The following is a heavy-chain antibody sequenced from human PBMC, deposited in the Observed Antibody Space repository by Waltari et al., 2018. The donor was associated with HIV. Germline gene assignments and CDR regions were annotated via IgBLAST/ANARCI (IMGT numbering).Heavy chain of an antibody. D-gene: IGHD6-13*01. J-gene: IGHJ4*02. Sequence: QVQLVESGGGVVQPGRSLRLACAASGFTFSSYAMHWVRQAPGKGREWVAVISYDGSNKYYADSVKGRFTISRDNSKNTLYLQMNSLRAEDTAVYYCASLYSSSWPPFDYWGQGTLVTVSS. CDR3: ASLYSSSWPPFDY. V-gene: IGHV3-30*04. CDR1: GFTFSSYA. CDR2: ISYDGSNK.